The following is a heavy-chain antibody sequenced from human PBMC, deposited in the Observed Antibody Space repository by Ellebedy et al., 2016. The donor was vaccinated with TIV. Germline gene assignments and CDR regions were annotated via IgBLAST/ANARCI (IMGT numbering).Heavy chain of an antibody. CDR2: INPNSGGT. CDR1: GYTFTGYY. V-gene: IGHV1-2*02. J-gene: IGHJ6*02. Sequence: ASVKVSCXASGYTFTGYYMHWVRQAPGQGLEWMGWINPNSGGTNYAQKFQGRVTMTRDTSISTAYMELSRLRSDDTAVYYCARDQEGGDILTGPSPYYYYGMDVWGQGTTVTVSS. CDR3: ARDQEGGDILTGPSPYYYYGMDV. D-gene: IGHD3-9*01.